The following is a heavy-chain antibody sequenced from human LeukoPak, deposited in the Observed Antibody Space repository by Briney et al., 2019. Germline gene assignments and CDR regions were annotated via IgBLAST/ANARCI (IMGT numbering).Heavy chain of an antibody. Sequence: SETLSLTCTVSGYSISSGYYWGWIRQPPGKGLEWIGYIYYSGSTNYNPSLKSRVTISVDTSKNQFSLKLSSVTAADTAVYYCAREDMIVRYYWGQGTLVTVSS. D-gene: IGHD3-22*01. CDR1: GYSISSGYY. CDR3: AREDMIVRYY. V-gene: IGHV4-61*01. CDR2: IYYSGST. J-gene: IGHJ4*02.